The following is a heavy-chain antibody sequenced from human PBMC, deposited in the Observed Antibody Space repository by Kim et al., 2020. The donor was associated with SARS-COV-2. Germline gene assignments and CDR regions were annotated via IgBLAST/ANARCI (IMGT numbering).Heavy chain of an antibody. D-gene: IGHD3-10*01. V-gene: IGHV1-69*13. CDR3: ARSPYYNRLGPIDY. CDR2: IIPIFGTA. Sequence: SVKVSCKASGGTFSSYAISWVRQAPGQGLEWMGGIIPIFGTANYAQKFQGRVTITADESTSTAYMELSSLRSEDTAVYYCARSPYYNRLGPIDYWGQGTLVTVSS. CDR1: GGTFSSYA. J-gene: IGHJ4*02.